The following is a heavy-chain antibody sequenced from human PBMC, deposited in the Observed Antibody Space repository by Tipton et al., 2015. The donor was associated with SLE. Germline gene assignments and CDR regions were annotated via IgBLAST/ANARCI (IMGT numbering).Heavy chain of an antibody. Sequence: QSGPEVKKPGASVKVSCKASGYTFTSYYMHWVRQAPGQGLEWMGVINPSAGSTSYAQKFQGRVIMTRDTSTRTAYMELSSLRSEDTAVYYCARDGSSSSYFDYWGQGTLVTASS. D-gene: IGHD6-13*01. CDR3: ARDGSSSSYFDY. CDR1: GYTFTSYY. J-gene: IGHJ4*02. V-gene: IGHV1-46*01. CDR2: INPSAGST.